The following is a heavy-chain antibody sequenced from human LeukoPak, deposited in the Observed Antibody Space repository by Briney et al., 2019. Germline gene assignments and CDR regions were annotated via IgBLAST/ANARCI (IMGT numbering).Heavy chain of an antibody. CDR3: ARSRLNYYYYMDV. CDR1: GFTFSIYW. V-gene: IGHV3-7*01. J-gene: IGHJ6*03. Sequence: GGSLRLSCAASGFTFSIYWMSWVRQAPGKGLEWVANIKQDGSEKYYVDSVKGRFTISRDNAKNSLYLQMNSLRAEDTAVYYCARSRLNYYYYMDVWGKGTTVTVSS. CDR2: IKQDGSEK.